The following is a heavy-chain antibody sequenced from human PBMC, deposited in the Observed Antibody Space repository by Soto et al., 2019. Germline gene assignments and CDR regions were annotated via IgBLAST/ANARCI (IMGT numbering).Heavy chain of an antibody. Sequence: PGGSLRLSCAASGFTFSSYGMHWVRQAPGKGLEWVAVIWYDGSNKYYADSVKGRFTISRDNSKNTLYLQMNSLRAEDTAVYYCASPLLEQPSKLLHMDVWGKGTTVTVSS. J-gene: IGHJ6*03. V-gene: IGHV3-33*01. CDR3: ASPLLEQPSKLLHMDV. CDR1: GFTFSSYG. CDR2: IWYDGSNK. D-gene: IGHD3-3*01.